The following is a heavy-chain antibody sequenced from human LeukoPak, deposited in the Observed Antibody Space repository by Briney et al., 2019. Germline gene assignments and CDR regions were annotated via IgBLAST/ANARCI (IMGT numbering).Heavy chain of an antibody. J-gene: IGHJ5*02. CDR3: ARGIYGGNSPLVDL. V-gene: IGHV1-2*02. CDR2: ITPNSGGT. Sequence: GASVKVSCKASRYTFTGYYMHWVRQAPGQGLEWMGWITPNSGGTNYAQKFQGRVTMTRDTSISTAYLELSNLRSDDTAMYYCARGIYGGNSPLVDLWGQGTLVTVSS. D-gene: IGHD6-13*01. CDR1: RYTFTGYY.